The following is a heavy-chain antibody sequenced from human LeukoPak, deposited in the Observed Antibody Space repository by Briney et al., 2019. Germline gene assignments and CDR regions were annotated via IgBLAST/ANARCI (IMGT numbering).Heavy chain of an antibody. V-gene: IGHV4-31*03. CDR2: IYYSGST. CDR3: ARDRPYYYDSSGYHDAFDI. CDR1: GGSLSSGGYY. Sequence: SQTLSLTCTVSGGSLSSGGYYWSWIRQHPGKGLEWIGYIYYSGSTYYNPSLKSRVTISVDTSKNQFSLKLSSVTAADTAVYYCARDRPYYYDSSGYHDAFDIWGQGTMVTVSS. D-gene: IGHD3-22*01. J-gene: IGHJ3*02.